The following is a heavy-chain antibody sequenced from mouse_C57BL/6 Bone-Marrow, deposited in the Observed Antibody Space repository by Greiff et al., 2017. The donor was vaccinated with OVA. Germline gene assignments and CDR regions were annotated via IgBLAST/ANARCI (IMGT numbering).Heavy chain of an antibody. Sequence: EVQLQQSGTVLARPGASVKMSCKTSGYTFTSYWMHWVKQRPGPGLEWIGAIYPGNSDTRYNQKFKGKAQSTAVPSASTAYMELMSMPNEDSAVDYSTGYYGGRYYFDYWGQGTTLTVSS. V-gene: IGHV1-5*01. D-gene: IGHD1-1*01. J-gene: IGHJ2*01. CDR1: GYTFTSYW. CDR3: TGYYGGRYYFDY. CDR2: IYPGNSDT.